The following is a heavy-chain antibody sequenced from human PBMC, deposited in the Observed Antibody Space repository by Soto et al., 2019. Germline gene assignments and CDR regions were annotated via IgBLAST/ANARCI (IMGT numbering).Heavy chain of an antibody. J-gene: IGHJ4*02. V-gene: IGHV4-39*01. D-gene: IGHD3-22*01. CDR1: GGSITSSSYY. Sequence: QLQLQESGPGLVKPSETLSLTCTVSGGSITSSSYYGGWIRQPPGKGLEWIGSIYYTGSTYYNPSLKSRVTISVDTSKNQFSLKLRSVTAADTAVYYCMLGSGWKDFDYWGQGTLVTVSS. CDR3: MLGSGWKDFDY. CDR2: IYYTGST.